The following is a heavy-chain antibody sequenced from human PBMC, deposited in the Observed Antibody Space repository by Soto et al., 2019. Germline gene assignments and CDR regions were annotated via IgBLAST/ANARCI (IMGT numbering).Heavy chain of an antibody. CDR3: ARVEYNWNYVSYYYYGMDV. CDR1: GGSFSGYY. CDR2: INHSGST. J-gene: IGHJ6*02. Sequence: SETLSLTCAVYGGSFSGYYWSWIRQPPGKGLEWIGEINHSGSTNYNPSLKSRVTISVDTSKNQFSLKLSSVIAADTAVYYCARVEYNWNYVSYYYYGMDVWGQGTTVTVSS. D-gene: IGHD1-7*01. V-gene: IGHV4-34*01.